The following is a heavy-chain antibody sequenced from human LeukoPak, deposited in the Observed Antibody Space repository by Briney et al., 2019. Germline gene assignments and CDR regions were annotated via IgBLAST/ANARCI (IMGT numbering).Heavy chain of an antibody. CDR2: IIPILGIA. J-gene: IGHJ4*02. Sequence: SVKVSCKASGGTFSSYAIIWVRQAPGQGLEWMGRIIPILGIANYAQKFQGRVAITADKSTSTAYMELSSLRSEDTAVYYCARALVEMATIDYWGQGTLVTVSS. CDR3: ARALVEMATIDY. D-gene: IGHD5-24*01. CDR1: GGTFSSYA. V-gene: IGHV1-69*04.